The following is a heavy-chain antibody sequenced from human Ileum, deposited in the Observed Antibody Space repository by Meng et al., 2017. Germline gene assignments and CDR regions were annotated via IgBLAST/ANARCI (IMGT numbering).Heavy chain of an antibody. D-gene: IGHD3-10*01. V-gene: IGHV4-59*01. J-gene: IGHJ3*02. Sequence: HGQLQESGPGLVKPSETLPLTCTVLGGSHSRYYWGWIRQPPGKGLEWIGYIYYSGSTNYNPSLKSRVTISVDTSKNQFSLKLSSVTAADTAVYYCAGGLTISAFDIWGQGTMVTVSS. CDR3: AGGLTISAFDI. CDR1: GGSHSRYY. CDR2: IYYSGST.